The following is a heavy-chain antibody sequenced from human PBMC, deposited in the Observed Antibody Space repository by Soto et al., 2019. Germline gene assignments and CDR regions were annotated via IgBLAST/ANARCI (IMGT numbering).Heavy chain of an antibody. J-gene: IGHJ4*02. D-gene: IGHD5-18*01. CDR2: ISYHGSNK. CDR3: AKDRQLGSSLYYFDY. CDR1: GFTFSSYG. V-gene: IGHV3-30*18. Sequence: GGSLRLSCAASGFTFSSYGLHWVRQAPGKGLEWVAVISYHGSNKDYADSVKGRFTISRDNSKNTLYLQMNSLRGEDTAVYYCAKDRQLGSSLYYFDYWGQGTLVTVSS.